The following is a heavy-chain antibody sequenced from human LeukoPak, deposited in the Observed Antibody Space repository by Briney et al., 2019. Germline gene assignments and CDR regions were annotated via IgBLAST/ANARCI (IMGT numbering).Heavy chain of an antibody. CDR1: GDTFSSYA. CDR2: IIPIFGTA. J-gene: IGHJ4*02. CDR3: ARATSSSSHSSSWFLPFDY. Sequence: SVKVSCKASGDTFSSYAINWVRQAPGQGLEWMGGIIPIFGTANYAQKFQGRVTITADESTSTAYMELSSLRSEDTAVYYCARATSSSSHSSSWFLPFDYWGQGALVTVSS. D-gene: IGHD6-13*01. V-gene: IGHV1-69*13.